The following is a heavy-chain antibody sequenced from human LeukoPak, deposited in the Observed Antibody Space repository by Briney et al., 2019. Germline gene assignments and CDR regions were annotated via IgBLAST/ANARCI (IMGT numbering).Heavy chain of an antibody. D-gene: IGHD1-26*01. J-gene: IGHJ4*02. CDR3: AGGSAGVGSINY. CDR2: INHSGST. CDR1: GGSFSGYY. Sequence: KPSETLSLTCAVYGGSFSGYYWSWIRQPPGKGLEWIGEINHSGSTNYNPSLKSRVTISVDTSKNQFSLKLNSVTAADTAVYYCAGGSAGVGSINYWGQGSLVTVSS. V-gene: IGHV4-34*01.